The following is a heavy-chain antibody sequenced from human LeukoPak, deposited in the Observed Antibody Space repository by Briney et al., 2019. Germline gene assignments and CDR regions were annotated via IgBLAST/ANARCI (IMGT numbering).Heavy chain of an antibody. CDR2: IYYGGNT. CDR3: ARRDNWNGNWFDP. Sequence: SQTLSLTCAVSGGSISSGVYSWSWVRQPPGKGLEWIGYIYYGGNTYYNPSLKSRLTISLDTSNNQFSLKLSSVTAADTAVYYCARRDNWNGNWFDPWGQGTLVTVSS. CDR1: GGSISSGVYS. V-gene: IGHV4-30-4*07. D-gene: IGHD1-20*01. J-gene: IGHJ5*02.